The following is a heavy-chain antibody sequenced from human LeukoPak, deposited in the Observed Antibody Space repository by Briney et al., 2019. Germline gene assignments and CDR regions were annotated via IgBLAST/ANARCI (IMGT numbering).Heavy chain of an antibody. D-gene: IGHD5-24*01. J-gene: IGHJ4*02. CDR3: ARGGRWLQFQFDY. V-gene: IGHV4-59*01. CDR2: IYYSGST. Sequence: SETLSLTCTVSGGSISSYHWSWIRQPPGKGLEWIGYIYYSGSTNYNPSLKSRVTISVDTSKNQFSLKLSSVTAADTAVYYCARGGRWLQFQFDYWGQGTLVTVSS. CDR1: GGSISSYH.